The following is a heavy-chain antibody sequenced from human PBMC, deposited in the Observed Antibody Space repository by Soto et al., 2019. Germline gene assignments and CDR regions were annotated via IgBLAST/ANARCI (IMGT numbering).Heavy chain of an antibody. Sequence: QPGGSLRLSCAASGFAFSSYEMNWVRQAPGKGLEWVPYISSSAKTIYYADSVKGRFTISRDNAKSSLYLQMNSLRAEDAAVYYCARDRDSDTFFPYFYGMDVWGQGTTVTVSS. V-gene: IGHV3-48*03. CDR1: GFAFSSYE. CDR3: ARDRDSDTFFPYFYGMDV. CDR2: ISSSAKTI. J-gene: IGHJ6*02. D-gene: IGHD3-16*01.